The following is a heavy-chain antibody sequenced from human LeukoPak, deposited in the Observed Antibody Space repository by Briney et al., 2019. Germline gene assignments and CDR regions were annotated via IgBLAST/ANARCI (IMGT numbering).Heavy chain of an antibody. Sequence: SETLSLTCAVYGASYNAYYWSWIRQPPGKGLEWIGDIDYRGTATYNPSLKSRLTISADASKNQFSLKLNSVTDADTAVYYCAVGITILGVAASFDSWGQGNLVIVSS. CDR1: GASYNAYY. D-gene: IGHD3-3*01. V-gene: IGHV4-34*01. CDR2: IDYRGTA. J-gene: IGHJ4*02. CDR3: AVGITILGVAASFDS.